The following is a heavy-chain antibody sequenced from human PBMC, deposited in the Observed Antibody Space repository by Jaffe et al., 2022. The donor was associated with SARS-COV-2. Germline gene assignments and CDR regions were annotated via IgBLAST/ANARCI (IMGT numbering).Heavy chain of an antibody. CDR3: ARGRLLHAFEI. CDR1: GGSVSTYY. Sequence: QVQLQESGPGLVKPSETLSLTCTVSGGSVSTYYWNWIRQPPGKGLEWIGNIYYSGSTNNNPSLKSRVTISVDTSKNQFSLKLSSVTAADTALYYCARGRLLHAFEIWGQGTMVTVSS. J-gene: IGHJ3*02. V-gene: IGHV4-59*02. CDR2: IYYSGST. D-gene: IGHD1-26*01.